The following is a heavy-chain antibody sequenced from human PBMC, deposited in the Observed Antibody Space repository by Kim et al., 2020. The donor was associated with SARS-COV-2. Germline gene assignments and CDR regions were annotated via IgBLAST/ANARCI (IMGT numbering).Heavy chain of an antibody. CDR3: ARGLRMIRPPLITIFYSQNWFDP. V-gene: IGHV4-34*01. D-gene: IGHD3-3*01. CDR2: INHSGST. Sequence: SETLSLTCAVYGGSFSGYYWSWIRQPPGKGLEWIGEINHSGSTNYNPSLKSRVTISVDTSKNQFSLKLSSVTAADTAVYYCARGLRMIRPPLITIFYSQNWFDPGGRGTRLTVSS. CDR1: GGSFSGYY. J-gene: IGHJ5*02.